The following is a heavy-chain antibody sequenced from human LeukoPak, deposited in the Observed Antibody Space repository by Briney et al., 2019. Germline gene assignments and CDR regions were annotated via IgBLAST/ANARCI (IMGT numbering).Heavy chain of an antibody. CDR2: IYTSGST. CDR1: GGSISSGTYY. V-gene: IGHV4-61*02. J-gene: IGHJ4*02. Sequence: KPSQTLSLTCLVSGGSISSGTYYWSWIRQPAGRGLEWIERIYTSGSTNYNPSLKSRVTISIDTSKNQFSLKLSSVTAADTAVYYCARDSYYDGSGYSQFDYWGQGTLVTVSS. CDR3: ARDSYYDGSGYSQFDY. D-gene: IGHD3-22*01.